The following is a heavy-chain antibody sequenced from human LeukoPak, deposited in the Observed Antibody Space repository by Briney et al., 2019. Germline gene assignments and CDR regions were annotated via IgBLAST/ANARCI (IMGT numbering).Heavy chain of an antibody. CDR2: IYPGDSDT. Sequence: AGESLKISCKGSGYSFTSYWIGWVRQMPGKGLEWMGIIYPGDSDTRYSPSFQGQVTISADKSISTAYLQWSSLKASDTAMYYCAGLAAPFLGEDAFDIWGQGTMVTVSS. CDR3: AGLAAPFLGEDAFDI. J-gene: IGHJ3*02. D-gene: IGHD6-6*01. CDR1: GYSFTSYW. V-gene: IGHV5-51*01.